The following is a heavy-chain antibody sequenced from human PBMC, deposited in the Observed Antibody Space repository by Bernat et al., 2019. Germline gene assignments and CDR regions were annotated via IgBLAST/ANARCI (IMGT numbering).Heavy chain of an antibody. V-gene: IGHV3-21*01. CDR3: ARDFDAGIVATISDY. CDR1: GFTFSSYS. CDR2: ISSSSSYI. Sequence: EVQLVESGGGLVKPGGSLRLSCATSGFTFSSYSMNWVRQAPGKGLGWVSSISSSSSYIYYADSVKGRFSISRDNAKSSLYLQMNSLRAEDTAVYYCARDFDAGIVATISDYWGQGTLVTVSS. D-gene: IGHD5-12*01. J-gene: IGHJ4*02.